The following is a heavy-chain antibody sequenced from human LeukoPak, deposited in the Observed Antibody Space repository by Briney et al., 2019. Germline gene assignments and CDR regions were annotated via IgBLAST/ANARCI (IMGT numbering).Heavy chain of an antibody. J-gene: IGHJ6*03. CDR2: INSDGSST. Sequence: GGSLRLSCAASGFTISSYWMHWVRQAPGKGLVWVSRINSDGSSTSYADSVKGRFTISRDNSKNTLYLQMNSLRAEDTAVYYCAKVEGYSYYYYYMDVWGKGTTVTVSS. CDR1: GFTISSYW. D-gene: IGHD1-1*01. CDR3: AKVEGYSYYYYYMDV. V-gene: IGHV3-74*01.